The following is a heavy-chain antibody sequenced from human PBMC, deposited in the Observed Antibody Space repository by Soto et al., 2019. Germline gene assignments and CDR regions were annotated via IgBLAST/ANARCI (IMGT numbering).Heavy chain of an antibody. V-gene: IGHV3-30*18. J-gene: IGHJ6*02. CDR2: ISYDGSNK. CDR1: GFTFSSYG. CDR3: AKDRGTYSMDV. Sequence: QVQLVESGGGVVQPGRSLRLSCAASGFTFSSYGMHWVRQAPGKGLEWVAVISYDGSNKYYADSVKGRFTISRDNSKNTLYLQINSLRAEDTAVFYCAKDRGTYSMDVWGQGTTVTVSS. D-gene: IGHD3-10*01.